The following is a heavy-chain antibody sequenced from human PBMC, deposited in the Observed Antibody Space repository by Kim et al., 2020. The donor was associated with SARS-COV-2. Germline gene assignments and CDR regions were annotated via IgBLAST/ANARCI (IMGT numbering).Heavy chain of an antibody. CDR3: ARGSSSTTGDWFDP. CDR1: GYTFTSYA. V-gene: IGHV7-4-1*02. D-gene: IGHD2-2*01. Sequence: ASVKVSCKASGYTFTSYAMNWVRQAPGQGLEWMGWINTNTGNPTYAQGFTGRFVFSLDTSVSTAYLQISSLKAEDTAVYYCARGSSSTTGDWFDPWGQGTLVTVSS. CDR2: INTNTGNP. J-gene: IGHJ5*02.